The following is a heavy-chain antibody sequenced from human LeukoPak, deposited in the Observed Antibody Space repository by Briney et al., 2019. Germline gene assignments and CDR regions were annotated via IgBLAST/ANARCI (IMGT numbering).Heavy chain of an antibody. D-gene: IGHD2-8*01. V-gene: IGHV5-51*01. Sequence: GESLKISCQVSGYAFSDYWIAWVRQMPGKGLELMGIIYPGDSDTRYSPSFQGQVTISVDRSITTAYVQWSRLQASDSAMYYCARGQTSGVYFDFWGQGTLVTVSS. J-gene: IGHJ4*02. CDR3: ARGQTSGVYFDF. CDR2: IYPGDSDT. CDR1: GYAFSDYW.